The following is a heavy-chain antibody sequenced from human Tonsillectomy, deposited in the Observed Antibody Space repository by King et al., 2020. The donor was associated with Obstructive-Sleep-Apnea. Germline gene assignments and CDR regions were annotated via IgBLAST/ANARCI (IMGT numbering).Heavy chain of an antibody. CDR1: GGSISSTNW. J-gene: IGHJ6*02. CDR3: ARVTWRPYFYGMDV. V-gene: IGHV4-4*02. Sequence: QLQESGPGLVKPSGTLSLTCAGSGGSISSTNWWSWVRQPPGKGLEYIGEIYHSWSTYSNPTLKSRVTISVDKSKNQFSLKLSSVTAADTAVYFCARVTWRPYFYGMDVWGQGTTVTVSS. D-gene: IGHD5-24*01. CDR2: IYHSWST.